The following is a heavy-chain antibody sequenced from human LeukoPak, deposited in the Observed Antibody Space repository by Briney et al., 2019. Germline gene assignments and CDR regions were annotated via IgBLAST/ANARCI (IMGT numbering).Heavy chain of an antibody. CDR1: GFTFSSNG. J-gene: IGHJ4*02. CDR2: IKQDGSDK. V-gene: IGHV3-7*01. Sequence: GGSLRLSCAASGFTFSSNGMNWVRQAPGRGLEWVAVIKQDGSDKYYVDSLKGRFTISRDNAKNSLYLQMNSLRAEDTAVYYCARGVPTGVDYFDYWGQGTLVTVSS. D-gene: IGHD2-8*02. CDR3: ARGVPTGVDYFDY.